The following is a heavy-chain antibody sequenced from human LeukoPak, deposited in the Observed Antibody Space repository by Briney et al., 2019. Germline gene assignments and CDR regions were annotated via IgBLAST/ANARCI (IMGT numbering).Heavy chain of an antibody. J-gene: IGHJ4*02. D-gene: IGHD5-12*01. CDR1: GGPFSEYY. CDR2: INHSGST. V-gene: IGHV4-34*01. CDR3: ARGGGQWLRSYYFDY. Sequence: PSETLSLTCAVYGGPFSEYYWSWIRQPPGKGLEWIGEINHSGSTNYNPSLKSRVTILLDKSKNQFSLKLSSVTAADTAVYYCARGGGQWLRSYYFDYWGQGALVTVSS.